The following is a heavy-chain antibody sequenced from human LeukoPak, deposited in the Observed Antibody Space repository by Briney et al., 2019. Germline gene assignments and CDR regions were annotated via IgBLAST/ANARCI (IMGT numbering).Heavy chain of an antibody. J-gene: IGHJ4*02. CDR2: IKQDGSEK. Sequence: GGSLRLSCAASGFTFSSYWMSWVRQAPGKGLEWVANIKQDGSEKYYVDSVKGRFTISRDNSKNTLYLQMNSLRAEDTALYYCAKQTAEGDYDFWSGYYGFDYWGQGTLVTVSS. CDR1: GFTFSSYW. CDR3: AKQTAEGDYDFWSGYYGFDY. V-gene: IGHV3-7*03. D-gene: IGHD3-3*01.